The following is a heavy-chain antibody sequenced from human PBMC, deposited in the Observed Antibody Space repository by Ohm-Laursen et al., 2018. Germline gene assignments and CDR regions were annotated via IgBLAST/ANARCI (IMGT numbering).Heavy chain of an antibody. CDR1: GDSLSSGPEN. Sequence: SETLSLTCTVSGDSLSSGPENWSWIRQPPGQGLEYIGFIYSGGNTNYNPSLKNRVTMSVDTSKNQFSLKLNSVTAADTAVYYCARGRRTTGWPYFDNWGPGTLVIVSS. CDR3: ARGRRTTGWPYFDN. J-gene: IGHJ4*02. D-gene: IGHD1-1*01. V-gene: IGHV4-61*01. CDR2: IYSGGNT.